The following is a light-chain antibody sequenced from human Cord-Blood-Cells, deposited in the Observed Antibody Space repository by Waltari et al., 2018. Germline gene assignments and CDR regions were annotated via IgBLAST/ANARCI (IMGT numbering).Light chain of an antibody. CDR2: LGS. CDR1: QSLQHSNGYKY. J-gene: IGKJ3*01. V-gene: IGKV2-28*01. Sequence: DIVMTQSPLSLPVTPGEPASISCRSSQSLQHSNGYKYLDWYLQKPGQSPQLLIYLGSNRASGVPDRFSGSGSGTDFTLKISRVEAEDVGVYYCMQALQTPLAFGPGTKVDIK. CDR3: MQALQTPLA.